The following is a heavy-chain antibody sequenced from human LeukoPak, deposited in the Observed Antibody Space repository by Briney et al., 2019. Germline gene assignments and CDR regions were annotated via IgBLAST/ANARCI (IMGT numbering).Heavy chain of an antibody. V-gene: IGHV3-23*01. Sequence: GGSLRVSCAASGFSFNSYAMSWVRQARGKGLEWVSSISGSGDNTYYAESVKGRFTISRDNSKNTLFLQMNSLRAEDTAVFYCAKRSGYTTGWFFDFWGQGTLVTVSS. J-gene: IGHJ4*02. CDR1: GFSFNSYA. D-gene: IGHD6-19*01. CDR3: AKRSGYTTGWFFDF. CDR2: ISGSGDNT.